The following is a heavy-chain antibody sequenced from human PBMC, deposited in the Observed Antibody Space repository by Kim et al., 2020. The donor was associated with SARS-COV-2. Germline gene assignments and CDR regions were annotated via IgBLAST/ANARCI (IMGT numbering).Heavy chain of an antibody. CDR3: ARKGPSDGSGSYEYGWFDP. J-gene: IGHJ5*02. Sequence: GGSLRLSCAASGFTFDDYGMSWVRQAPGKGLEWVSGINWNGGSTGYADSVKGRFTISRDNAKNSLYLQMNSLRAEDTALYHCARKGPSDGSGSYEYGWFDPWGQGTLVTVSS. CDR1: GFTFDDYG. CDR2: INWNGGST. D-gene: IGHD3-10*01. V-gene: IGHV3-20*01.